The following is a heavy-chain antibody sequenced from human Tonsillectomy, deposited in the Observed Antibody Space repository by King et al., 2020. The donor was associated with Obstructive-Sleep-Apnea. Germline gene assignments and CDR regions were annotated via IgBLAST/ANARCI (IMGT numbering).Heavy chain of an antibody. CDR1: GFIFSTFV. CDR2: IWHDGTKK. Sequence: VQLVESGGGVVQPGRSLRLSCEASGFIFSTFVMHWVRQAPGRGLEWVAVIWHDGTKKYYADSVKGRFTISRDNSKNMLYLQMDSLRAEDTALYYCARELQQYVGALAYWGQGTPVTVSS. V-gene: IGHV3-33*01. D-gene: IGHD3-16*01. J-gene: IGHJ4*02. CDR3: ARELQQYVGALAY.